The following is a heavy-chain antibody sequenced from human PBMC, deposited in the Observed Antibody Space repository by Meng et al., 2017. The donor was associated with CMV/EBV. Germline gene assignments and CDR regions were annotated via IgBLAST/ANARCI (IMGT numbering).Heavy chain of an antibody. CDR1: GGSISSGDYY. J-gene: IGHJ4*02. D-gene: IGHD3-3*01. Sequence: QVLLQASGPGLVKPSQTLSLTCTVSGGSISSGDYYWSWIRQPPGKGLEWIGYIYYSGSTYYNPSLKSRVTISVDTSRNQFSLKLSSVTAADTAVYYCARDNRRGGVDYWGQGTLVTVAS. V-gene: IGHV4-30-4*08. CDR3: ARDNRRGGVDY. CDR2: IYYSGST.